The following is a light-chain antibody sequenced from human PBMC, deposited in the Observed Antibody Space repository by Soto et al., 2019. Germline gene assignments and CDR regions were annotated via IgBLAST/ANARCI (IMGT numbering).Light chain of an antibody. CDR1: QSISNY. CDR3: QQSYGPPRT. CDR2: AAS. J-gene: IGKJ4*01. Sequence: DMEMTQSPSSLSASVGDRVTITCRASQSISNYLNWYQHKPGKVPKLLIYAASSLQSGVPTRFSGSGSGTDFPLTINSLQPDVFATYYCQQSYGPPRTFGGGTKIEIK. V-gene: IGKV1-39*01.